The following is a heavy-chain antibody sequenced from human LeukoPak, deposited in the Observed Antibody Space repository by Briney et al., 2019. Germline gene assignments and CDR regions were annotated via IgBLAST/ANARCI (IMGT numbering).Heavy chain of an antibody. Sequence: PSETLSLTCTVSGGSIRSYYWSWIRQPPGKGLEWIGYIYYSGSTNYNPSLKSRVTISVDTSKNQFSLKLSSVTAADTAVYYCARAMYSSGNYFDYWGQGTLVTVSS. D-gene: IGHD6-19*01. CDR1: GGSIRSYY. J-gene: IGHJ4*02. CDR2: IYYSGST. V-gene: IGHV4-59*12. CDR3: ARAMYSSGNYFDY.